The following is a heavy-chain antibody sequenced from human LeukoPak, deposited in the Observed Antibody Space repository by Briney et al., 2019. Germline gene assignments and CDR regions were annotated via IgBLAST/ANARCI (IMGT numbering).Heavy chain of an antibody. CDR1: GFSLSTSGVG. V-gene: IGHV2-5*01. J-gene: IGHJ4*02. CDR3: AHGVVAASPYYFDY. CDR2: IYWNDDK. Sequence: SGPTLVNPTQTPTLTCTFSGFSLSTSGVGVGWIRQPPGKALEWLALIYWNDDKRYSPSLKSRLTITKDTSKNQVVLTMTNMDPVDTATYYCAHGVVAASPYYFDYWGQGTLVTVSS. D-gene: IGHD2-15*01.